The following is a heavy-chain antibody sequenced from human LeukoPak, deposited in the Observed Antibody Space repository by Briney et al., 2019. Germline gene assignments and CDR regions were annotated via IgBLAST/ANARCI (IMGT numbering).Heavy chain of an antibody. D-gene: IGHD1-14*01. Sequence: GGSLRLSCAASGFIFSNYGMNWVRQAPGKGLEWVAVISYDGSNKYYGDSVKGRFTISRDNPKNTLYLQMNSLRAEDTAVYYCARDNRDRVFYYFDYWGQGTLATVSS. V-gene: IGHV3-30*03. CDR2: ISYDGSNK. CDR1: GFIFSNYG. CDR3: ARDNRDRVFYYFDY. J-gene: IGHJ4*02.